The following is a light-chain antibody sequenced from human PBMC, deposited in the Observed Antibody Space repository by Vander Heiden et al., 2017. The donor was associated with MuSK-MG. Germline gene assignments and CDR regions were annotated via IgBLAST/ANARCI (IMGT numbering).Light chain of an antibody. CDR3: QQSYSTHWT. J-gene: IGKJ1*01. Sequence: DIKMTQSPSSLSASVGDRVTITCRASQSIRSYLNWYQQKPGKAPKLLIYAASSLQRGVPSRFSGSGSGTDFTLTISSLQPEDFATYYCQQSYSTHWTFGQGTKVEIK. V-gene: IGKV1-39*01. CDR1: QSIRSY. CDR2: AAS.